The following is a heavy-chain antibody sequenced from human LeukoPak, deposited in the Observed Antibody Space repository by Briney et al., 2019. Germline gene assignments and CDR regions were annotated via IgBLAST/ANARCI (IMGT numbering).Heavy chain of an antibody. V-gene: IGHV1-69*05. CDR1: GGTFSSYA. Sequence: SVKVSCKASGGTFSSYAISWVRQAPGQGLEWMGGIIPIFGTANYAQKFQGRVRITTDESTSTAYMELSSLRSEDTAVYYCAGSYCSSTSCYPPYNWFNPWGQGTLVTVSS. J-gene: IGHJ5*02. CDR2: IIPIFGTA. D-gene: IGHD2-2*01. CDR3: AGSYCSSTSCYPPYNWFNP.